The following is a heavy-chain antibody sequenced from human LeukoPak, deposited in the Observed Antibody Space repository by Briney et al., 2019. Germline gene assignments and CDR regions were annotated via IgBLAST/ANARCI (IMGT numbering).Heavy chain of an antibody. V-gene: IGHV3-7*01. D-gene: IGHD6-19*01. CDR2: IKQDGSEK. Sequence: TGGSLRLSCAASGFTFSNYWMSWVRQAPGKGLEWVANIKQDGSEKYYVDSVKGRFTISRDNAKNSLYLQMNSLRAEDTAVYYCARDRAVASYWGQGTLVTVSS. J-gene: IGHJ4*02. CDR1: GFTFSNYW. CDR3: ARDRAVASY.